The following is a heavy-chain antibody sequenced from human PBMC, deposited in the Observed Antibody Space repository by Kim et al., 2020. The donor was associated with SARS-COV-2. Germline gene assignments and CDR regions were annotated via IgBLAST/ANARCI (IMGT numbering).Heavy chain of an antibody. Sequence: GGSLRLSCAASGFTFSSYGMHWVRQAPGKGLEWVAVISYDGSNKYYADSVKGRFTISRDNSKNTLYLQMNSLRAEDTAVYYCAKDLNKDGQLDPYYYYGMDVWGQGTTVTVSS. CDR3: AKDLNKDGQLDPYYYYGMDV. CDR1: GFTFSSYG. J-gene: IGHJ6*02. CDR2: ISYDGSNK. D-gene: IGHD6-13*01. V-gene: IGHV3-30*18.